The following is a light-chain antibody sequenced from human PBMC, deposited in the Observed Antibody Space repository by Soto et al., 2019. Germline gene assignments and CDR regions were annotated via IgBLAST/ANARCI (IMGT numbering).Light chain of an antibody. CDR3: SSYTSSSTVV. V-gene: IGLV2-14*01. CDR2: EVS. J-gene: IGLJ2*01. CDR1: SSDVGGYNY. Sequence: QSALTQPASVSGSPGQSITISCTGTSSDVGGYNYVSWYQHHPGKAPKLMIYEVSNRPSGVSNRLSGSKSGNTASLTISGLQAEDEADYYCSSYTSSSTVVFGGGTKVTVL.